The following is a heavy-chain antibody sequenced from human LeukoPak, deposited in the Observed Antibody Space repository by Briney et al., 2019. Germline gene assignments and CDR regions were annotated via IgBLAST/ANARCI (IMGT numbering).Heavy chain of an antibody. CDR3: TRGNATQLWLNPPDY. Sequence: PGGSLRLSCAASGFTLSSYAMRWVRQAPGKGLEWVSVISDDGSKKYSADTVKGRFTISRDNSKNTLYLQINSLGAEATVVYYSTRGNATQLWLNPPDYWGQGTLVTVSS. D-gene: IGHD5-18*01. V-gene: IGHV3-30-3*01. CDR2: ISDDGSKK. CDR1: GFTLSSYA. J-gene: IGHJ4*02.